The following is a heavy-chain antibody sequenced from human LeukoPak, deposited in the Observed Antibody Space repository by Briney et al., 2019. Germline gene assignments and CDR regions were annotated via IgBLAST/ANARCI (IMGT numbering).Heavy chain of an antibody. Sequence: GGSLRLSCAASGFTFSSYAMTWVRQAPGKGLGWVSALSGSGGSTYYADSVKGRFTISRDNSQNTLYLQMNSLRAEDTAVYYCAKDWAGSDKRYYFDYWGQGTLVTVSS. J-gene: IGHJ4*02. CDR2: LSGSGGST. CDR3: AKDWAGSDKRYYFDY. CDR1: GFTFSSYA. V-gene: IGHV3-23*01. D-gene: IGHD5-24*01.